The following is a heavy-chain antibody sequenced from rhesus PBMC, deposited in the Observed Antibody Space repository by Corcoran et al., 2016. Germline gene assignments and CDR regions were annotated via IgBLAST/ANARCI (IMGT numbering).Heavy chain of an antibody. CDR2: IDPSDPDT. V-gene: IGHV5-20*01. Sequence: EVQLVQSGAEVKRPGESLKISCKTSGYSFTSYWISWVRHMPGKGLGGLGAIDPSDPDTRYTPAFQGQVTISADTSISTAYLQWSRLKASDTATYYCAKGTVLDVWGPGVLVTVSS. J-gene: IGHJ5-1*01. D-gene: IGHD2-21*01. CDR3: AKGTVLDV. CDR1: GYSFTSYW.